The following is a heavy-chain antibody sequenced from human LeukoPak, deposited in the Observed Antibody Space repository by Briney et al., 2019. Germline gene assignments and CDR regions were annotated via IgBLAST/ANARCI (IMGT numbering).Heavy chain of an antibody. J-gene: IGHJ4*02. V-gene: IGHV1-69*01. CDR3: ARGALYDSSGYYYVY. CDR1: GGTFSSYA. Sequence: SVKVSCKASGGTFSSYAISWVRQAPGQGLEWMGVIIPIFGTANYAQKFQGRVTITADESTSTAYMELSSLRSKGTAVYYCARGALYDSSGYYYVYWGQGTLVTVSS. D-gene: IGHD3-22*01. CDR2: IIPIFGTA.